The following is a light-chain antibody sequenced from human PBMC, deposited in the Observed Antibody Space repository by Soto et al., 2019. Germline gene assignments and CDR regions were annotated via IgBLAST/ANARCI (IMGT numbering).Light chain of an antibody. CDR2: RNN. Sequence: QSVLTQPPSSSGTPGQRVTISCSGSSSNIGSNYVYWYQQLPGTAPKLLIYRNNRRPSGVPDRFSGSKSGTSASLAISGLRPEDEADYYCAAWDDSLSGPVFGGGTKLTVL. J-gene: IGLJ3*02. CDR3: AAWDDSLSGPV. CDR1: SSNIGSNY. V-gene: IGLV1-47*01.